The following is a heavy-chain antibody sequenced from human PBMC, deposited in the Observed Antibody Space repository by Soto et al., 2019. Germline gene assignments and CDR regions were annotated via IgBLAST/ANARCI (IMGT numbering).Heavy chain of an antibody. V-gene: IGHV3-21*01. Sequence: EVQLVESGGGLVKPGGSLRLSCAASGFTFSSYSMNWVRQGPGKGLEWVSSISSSSSHIYNADSVKGRFTISRDNAKNSLYLHMNSLRAVDTAVYSCAREKVVVVPAATPLNYYYDGMDVWGQGTTVTVSS. CDR3: AREKVVVVPAATPLNYYYDGMDV. J-gene: IGHJ6*02. CDR2: ISSSSSHI. CDR1: GFTFSSYS. D-gene: IGHD2-2*01.